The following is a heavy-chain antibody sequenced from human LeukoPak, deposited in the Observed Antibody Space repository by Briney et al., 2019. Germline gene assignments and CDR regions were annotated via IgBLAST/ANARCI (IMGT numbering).Heavy chain of an antibody. J-gene: IGHJ1*01. D-gene: IGHD1-26*01. CDR1: GGSIRSTSYY. Sequence: SETLSLTCTVSGGSIRSTSYYWGWIRQPPVKGLGWVGSIYYSGSTYYNPSLKSRVTISVDTSKNQFSLRLSSVTAADTAVYYCARDYRLTQIQYWGQGTLVTVSS. CDR2: IYYSGST. CDR3: ARDYRLTQIQY. V-gene: IGHV4-39*07.